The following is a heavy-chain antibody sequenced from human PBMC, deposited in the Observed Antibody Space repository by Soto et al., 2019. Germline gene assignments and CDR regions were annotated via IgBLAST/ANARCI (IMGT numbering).Heavy chain of an antibody. Sequence: QVQLQESGPGLVKPSQTLSLTCTVSGGSINSGGYCWSWIRQHPGKGLDWIGCISYGGSTSYNPSLKSRVTISVDTSKNQFSLKLTSVTAADTAVYYCSRGILVWGQGALIPVSS. D-gene: IGHD5-18*01. V-gene: IGHV4-31*03. CDR1: GGSINSGGYC. CDR3: SRGILV. CDR2: ISYGGST. J-gene: IGHJ4*02.